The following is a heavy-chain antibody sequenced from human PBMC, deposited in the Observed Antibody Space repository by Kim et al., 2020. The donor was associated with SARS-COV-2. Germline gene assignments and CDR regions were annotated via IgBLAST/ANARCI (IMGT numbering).Heavy chain of an antibody. CDR1: GFTFGDYA. CDR2: IRSKAYGGTT. V-gene: IGHV3-49*03. Sequence: GGSLRLSCTASGFTFGDYAMSWFRQAPGKGLEWVGFIRSKAYGGTTEYAASVKGRFTISRDDSKSIAYLQMNSLKTEDTAVYYCTRDTIAVAALGMDVWGQGTTVTVSS. CDR3: TRDTIAVAALGMDV. J-gene: IGHJ6*02. D-gene: IGHD6-19*01.